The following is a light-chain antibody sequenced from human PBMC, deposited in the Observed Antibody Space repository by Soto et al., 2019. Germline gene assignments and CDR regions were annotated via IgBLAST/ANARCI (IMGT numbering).Light chain of an antibody. CDR1: SSDVGSYNL. Sequence: QSALTQPASVSGSPGQSITISCTGTSSDVGSYNLVSWYQQHPGKAPKLMIYDVSYRASGVSNRFSGSKSGNTASLTISGLQAEDEADYYCSSYTATSTLPIFGTGTKVTVL. CDR3: SSYTATSTLPI. J-gene: IGLJ1*01. V-gene: IGLV2-14*02. CDR2: DVS.